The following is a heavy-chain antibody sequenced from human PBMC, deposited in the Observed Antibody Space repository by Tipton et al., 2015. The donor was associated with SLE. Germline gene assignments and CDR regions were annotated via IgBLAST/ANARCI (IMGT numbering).Heavy chain of an antibody. CDR2: IYYSGST. CDR3: ARLQLGWVHEGYYMDV. V-gene: IGHV4-59*08. D-gene: IGHD7-27*01. J-gene: IGHJ6*03. Sequence: TLSLTCTVSGGSISSYYWSWIRQPPGKGLEWIGYIYYSGSTNYNPSLKSRVTISVDTSKNQFSLKLSSVTAADTAVYYCARLQLGWVHEGYYMDVWGKGTTVTVSS. CDR1: GGSISSYY.